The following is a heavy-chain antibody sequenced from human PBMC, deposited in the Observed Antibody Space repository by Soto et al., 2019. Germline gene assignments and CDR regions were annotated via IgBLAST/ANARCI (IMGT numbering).Heavy chain of an antibody. V-gene: IGHV4-34*01. Sequence: PSETLSLTCAVYGGSFSGYYWSWIRQPPWKGLEWIGEINHSGSTNYNPSLKSRVTISVDTSKNQFSLKLSSVTAADTAVYYCARGTWELLGPYYGMDVWGQRTTVTVSS. CDR3: ARGTWELLGPYYGMDV. CDR2: INHSGST. CDR1: GGSFSGYY. D-gene: IGHD1-26*01. J-gene: IGHJ6*02.